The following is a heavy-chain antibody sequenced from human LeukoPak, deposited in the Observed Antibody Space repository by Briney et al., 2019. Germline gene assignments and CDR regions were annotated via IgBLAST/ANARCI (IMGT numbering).Heavy chain of an antibody. CDR2: ISAYNGNT. CDR1: GYTFTSYG. V-gene: IGHV1-18*01. J-gene: IGHJ4*02. D-gene: IGHD3-3*01. CDR3: ARVQYYDFWSGAAQGPMGY. Sequence: ASVKVSCKASGYTFTSYGISWVRQAPGQGLEWMGWISAYNGNTNYAQKLQGRVTMTTDTSTSTAYMELRSLRSDDTAVYYCARVQYYDFWSGAAQGPMGYWGQGTLVTVSS.